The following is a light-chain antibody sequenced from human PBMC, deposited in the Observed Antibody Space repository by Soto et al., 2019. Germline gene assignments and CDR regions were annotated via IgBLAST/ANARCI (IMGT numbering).Light chain of an antibody. CDR3: QQSYSSPRT. Sequence: DIPMTQSPSSLSASVGDRVTITCRASQSISTYLNWYQQRPGKAPKVLIYGASGLQSGVPSRFSGSGSGTDFTLSISSLQPEDFATYFCQQSYSSPRTFGQGTRVEIK. CDR2: GAS. CDR1: QSISTY. V-gene: IGKV1-39*01. J-gene: IGKJ1*01.